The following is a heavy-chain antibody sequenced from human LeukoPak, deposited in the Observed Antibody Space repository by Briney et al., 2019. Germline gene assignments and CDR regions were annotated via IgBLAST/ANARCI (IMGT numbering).Heavy chain of an antibody. D-gene: IGHD3-16*01. CDR2: ISSSSSYI. Sequence: GGSLRLSCAASGFTFSSYSMNWVHQAPGKGLEWVSSISSSSSYIYYADSVKGRFTISRDNAKNSLYLQMNGLRAEDTAVYYCARVSGGRWGQGTLVTVSS. J-gene: IGHJ4*02. CDR1: GFTFSSYS. V-gene: IGHV3-21*01. CDR3: ARVSGGR.